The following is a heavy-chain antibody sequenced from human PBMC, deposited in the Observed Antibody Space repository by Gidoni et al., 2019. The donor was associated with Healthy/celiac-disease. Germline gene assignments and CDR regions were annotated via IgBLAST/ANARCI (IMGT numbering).Heavy chain of an antibody. CDR2: IYYSGST. CDR3: ARGKGKRGYRDWFDP. V-gene: IGHV4-31*03. J-gene: IGHJ5*02. D-gene: IGHD5-12*01. CDR1: GGSISSCGYY. Sequence: QVQLQESGPGLVKPSQTLSLTCTVSGGSISSCGYYWSWIRQHPGKGLEWIGYIYYSGSTYYNPSLKSRVTISVDTSKNQFSLKLSSVTAADTAVYYCARGKGKRGYRDWFDPWGQGTLVTVSS.